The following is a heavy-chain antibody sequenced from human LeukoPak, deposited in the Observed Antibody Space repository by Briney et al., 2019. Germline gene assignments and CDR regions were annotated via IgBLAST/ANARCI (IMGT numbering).Heavy chain of an antibody. J-gene: IGHJ6*02. Sequence: PSQTLSLTCTVSGGSISSGGYYWSWIRQHPGKGLEWIGYIYYSGSTYYNPSLKSRVTISVDTSKNQFSLKLSSVTAADTAVYYCARVGAAASYGMDVWGQGTTVTVSS. CDR2: IYYSGST. V-gene: IGHV4-31*03. CDR1: GGSISSGGYY. CDR3: ARVGAAASYGMDV. D-gene: IGHD6-25*01.